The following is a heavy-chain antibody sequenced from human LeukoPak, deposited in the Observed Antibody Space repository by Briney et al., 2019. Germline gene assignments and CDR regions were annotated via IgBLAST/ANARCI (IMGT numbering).Heavy chain of an antibody. J-gene: IGHJ6*02. V-gene: IGHV3-23*01. CDR3: ARGKAFDWFYYDYGMDV. Sequence: GGSLRLSCAASGFTFDRYVMTWVRQAPGKGLEWVSGISGSGNSTHYADSVKGRITISRDNFKNTLYLQLNGLRVEDTAIYYCARGKAFDWFYYDYGMDVWGQGTTVTVSS. CDR1: GFTFDRYV. CDR2: ISGSGNST. D-gene: IGHD3-9*01.